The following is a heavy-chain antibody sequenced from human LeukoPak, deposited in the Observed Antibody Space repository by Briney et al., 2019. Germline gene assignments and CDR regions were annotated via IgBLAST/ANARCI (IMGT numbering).Heavy chain of an antibody. Sequence: PGRSLRLSCAASGFSFSSYGMHWVRQAPGKGLEWVAVIWYDGSIKYCGDSVKGRFTISRDNSKNTLYLQMNSLSAEDTAVYYCAKSRGYYYERSGPADYWGQGTLVTVSS. V-gene: IGHV3-33*06. J-gene: IGHJ4*02. D-gene: IGHD3-22*01. CDR3: AKSRGYYYERSGPADY. CDR1: GFSFSSYG. CDR2: IWYDGSIK.